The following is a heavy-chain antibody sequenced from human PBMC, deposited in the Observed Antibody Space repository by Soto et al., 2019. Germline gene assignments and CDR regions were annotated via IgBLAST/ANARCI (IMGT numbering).Heavy chain of an antibody. CDR2: ITTDGSTT. J-gene: IGHJ4*02. Sequence: EVQLVESGGGLVQPGGSLRLSCAASGFTFSSYIMHWVRQTPGKGLVWVSRITTDGSTTTYADSVRGRFTISRDNAKNTLYLQMNSLSAENTAVYYCARDRELVIFESWCQGTLVTVSS. CDR1: GFTFSSYI. CDR3: ARDRELVIFES. V-gene: IGHV3-74*01. D-gene: IGHD2-21*01.